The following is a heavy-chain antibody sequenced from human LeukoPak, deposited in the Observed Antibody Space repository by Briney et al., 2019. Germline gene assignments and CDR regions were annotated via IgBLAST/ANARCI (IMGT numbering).Heavy chain of an antibody. V-gene: IGHV4-59*01. CDR2: IYYSGST. J-gene: IGHJ3*02. CDR1: GGSISSYY. D-gene: IGHD3-10*01. Sequence: SETLSLTCTVSGGSISSYYWSWIRQPPGKGLEWIGYIYYSGSTNYNPSLKSRVTISVDTSKNQFSLKLSSVTAADTAVYYCARDRSPNYYGSGSYDGGGAFDIWGQGTMVTVSS. CDR3: ARDRSPNYYGSGSYDGGGAFDI.